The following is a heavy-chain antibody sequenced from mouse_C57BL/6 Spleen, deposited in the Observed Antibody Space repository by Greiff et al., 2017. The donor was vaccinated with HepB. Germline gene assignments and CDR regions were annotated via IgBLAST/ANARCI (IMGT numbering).Heavy chain of an antibody. CDR2: IDPSDSYT. Sequence: QVQLKQPGAELVMPGASVKLSCKASGYTFTSYWMHWVKQRPGQGLEWIGEIDPSDSYTNYNQKFKGKSTLTVDKSSSTAYMQLSSLTSEDSAVYYCASGDYNHWGQGTLVTVSA. J-gene: IGHJ3*01. D-gene: IGHD2-4*01. CDR3: ASGDYNH. V-gene: IGHV1-69*01. CDR1: GYTFTSYW.